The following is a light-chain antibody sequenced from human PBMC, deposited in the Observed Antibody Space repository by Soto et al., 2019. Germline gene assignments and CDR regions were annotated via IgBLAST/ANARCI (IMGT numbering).Light chain of an antibody. CDR2: EVS. Sequence: QSALTQPASVSGSPGQSVTISCTGTSSDVGGYNYVSWYQQHPGKAPKLMIYEVSNRPSGVSNRFFGSKSGNTASLTVSGIQAEDEADYYCISYTSSSTWVFGGGIKVTVL. V-gene: IGLV2-14*01. CDR3: ISYTSSSTWV. J-gene: IGLJ3*02. CDR1: SSDVGGYNY.